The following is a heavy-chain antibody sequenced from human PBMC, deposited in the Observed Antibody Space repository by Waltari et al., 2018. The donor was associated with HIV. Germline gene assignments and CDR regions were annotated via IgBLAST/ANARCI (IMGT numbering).Heavy chain of an antibody. Sequence: VQLVECGGGVVEPGRSLRLSCAVSVFTFSSYAIPWVPPGPGKGLEWVAVISYDGSNKYYADSVKGRFTISRDNSKNTLYLQMNSLRAEDTAVYYCARAISGWYGDFGVFDYWGQGTLVTVSS. D-gene: IGHD6-19*01. CDR1: VFTFSSYA. J-gene: IGHJ4*02. CDR3: ARAISGWYGDFGVFDY. CDR2: ISYDGSNK. V-gene: IGHV3-30*11.